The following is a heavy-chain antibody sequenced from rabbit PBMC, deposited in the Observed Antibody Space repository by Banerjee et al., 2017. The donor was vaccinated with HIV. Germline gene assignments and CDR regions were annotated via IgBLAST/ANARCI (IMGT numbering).Heavy chain of an antibody. V-gene: IGHV1S45*01. CDR2: IYGGYGANT. CDR1: GFDLSSGYD. D-gene: IGHD6-1*01. Sequence: QEQLVESGGGLVQPEGSLTLTCKASGFDLSSGYDMCWVRQAPGKGLECVACIYGGYGANTYYASWAKGRFTISKTSSTTVTLQMTSLTAADTATYFCARDLNGYVGFTYPYFELWGPGTLVTVS. CDR3: ARDLNGYVGFTYPYFEL. J-gene: IGHJ4*01.